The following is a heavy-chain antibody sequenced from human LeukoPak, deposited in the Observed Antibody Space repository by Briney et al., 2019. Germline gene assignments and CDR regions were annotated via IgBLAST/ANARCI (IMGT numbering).Heavy chain of an antibody. CDR3: ARASVATLNFDY. J-gene: IGHJ4*02. D-gene: IGHD5-12*01. V-gene: IGHV4-59*08. CDR2: IYDSGST. Sequence: SETLSLTCTVSGGSISSYYWSWIRQPPGKGLEWIGYIYDSGSTNYNPSLKSRVTISVDTPKNQFSLKLSSVTAADTAVYYCARASVATLNFDYWGQGTLVTVSS. CDR1: GGSISSYY.